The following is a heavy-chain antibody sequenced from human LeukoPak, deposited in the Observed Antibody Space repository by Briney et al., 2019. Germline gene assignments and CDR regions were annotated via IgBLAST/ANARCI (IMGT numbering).Heavy chain of an antibody. CDR3: ALKPYCTESECFGFDY. D-gene: IGHD2-8*02. CDR2: ISGHDGSL. Sequence: GGSQRLSCAASGFTFSNYATSWVRQAPGKGLEWVSSISGHDGSLHYADSVKGRFTISSDNSWNTVYLQMNSLRSGDTAVYYCALKPYCTESECFGFDYWGQGILVTVSS. CDR1: GFTFSNYA. V-gene: IGHV3-23*01. J-gene: IGHJ4*02.